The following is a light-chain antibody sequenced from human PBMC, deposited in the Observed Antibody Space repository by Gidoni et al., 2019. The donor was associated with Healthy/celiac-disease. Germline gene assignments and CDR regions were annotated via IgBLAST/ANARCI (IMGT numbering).Light chain of an antibody. V-gene: IGKV1-39*01. Sequence: DIQMTQSPSSLSASVGDRVTITCRASKSISSYLNWYQQKPWKAPKLRIYAASSLQSGVPSRFRVSGSGTDFTLTISSLQPEDFATYYCQQSYSTPLTFGQXTKLEIK. J-gene: IGKJ2*01. CDR3: QQSYSTPLT. CDR1: KSISSY. CDR2: AAS.